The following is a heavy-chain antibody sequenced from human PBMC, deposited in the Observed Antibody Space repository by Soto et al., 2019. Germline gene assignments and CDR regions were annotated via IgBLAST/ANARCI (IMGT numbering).Heavy chain of an antibody. V-gene: IGHV6-1*01. Sequence: SQTLSLTCAISGDSVSSNSAAWNWIRQSPSRGLEWLGRTYYRSKWYNDYAVSVKSRITINPDTSKNQFSLQLNSVTPEDTAVYYCARGPRIAAAGQRGLDWFDPWGQGTLVTVSS. CDR2: TYYRSKWYN. CDR3: ARGPRIAAAGQRGLDWFDP. CDR1: GDSVSSNSAA. J-gene: IGHJ5*02. D-gene: IGHD6-13*01.